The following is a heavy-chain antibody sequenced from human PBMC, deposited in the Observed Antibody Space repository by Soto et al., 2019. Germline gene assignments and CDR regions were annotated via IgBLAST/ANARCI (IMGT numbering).Heavy chain of an antibody. CDR2: ISATGGST. CDR3: AKWGAEFGELLEYYHSYGMDV. CDR1: GFNFNIYA. Sequence: GGSLRLSCVVSGFNFNIYAMSWVRQAPGKRLEWVSSISATGGSTNYADSVKGRFTISRDNSKNTVLLQMNNLRAEDTALYYCAKWGAEFGELLEYYHSYGMDVWGQGTTVTVSS. V-gene: IGHV3-23*01. D-gene: IGHD3-10*01. J-gene: IGHJ6*02.